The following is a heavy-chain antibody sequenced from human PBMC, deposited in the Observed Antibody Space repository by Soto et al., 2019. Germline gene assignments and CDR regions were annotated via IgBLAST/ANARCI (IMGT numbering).Heavy chain of an antibody. CDR2: MNPNSGNT. CDR3: ARGLGGWFRGVPDV. J-gene: IGHJ6*04. Sequence: ASVEVCCKASGDTVTSYDINGVRQATGQGLEWMGWMNPNSGNTGYAQKFQGRVTMTRNTSISTAYMELSSLRSEDTAVYYCARGLGGWFRGVPDVWGKGTTVTVSS. V-gene: IGHV1-8*02. CDR1: GDTVTSYD. D-gene: IGHD6-19*01.